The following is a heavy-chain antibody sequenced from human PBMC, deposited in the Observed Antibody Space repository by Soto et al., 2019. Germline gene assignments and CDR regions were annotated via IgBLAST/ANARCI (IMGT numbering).Heavy chain of an antibody. V-gene: IGHV3-30*18. CDR1: GFTFSSYG. CDR3: AKPRGSGITYYFDY. D-gene: IGHD6-19*01. CDR2: ISYDGSNK. J-gene: IGHJ4*02. Sequence: PGGSLRLSCAASGFTFSSYGMHWVRQAPGKGLEWVAVISYDGSNKYYADSVKGRFTISRDNSKNTLYLQMNSLRAEDTAVYYCAKPRGSGITYYFDYWGQGTLVTVSS.